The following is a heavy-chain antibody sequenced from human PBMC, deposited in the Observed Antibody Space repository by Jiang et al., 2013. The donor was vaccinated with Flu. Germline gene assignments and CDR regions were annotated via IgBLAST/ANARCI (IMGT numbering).Heavy chain of an antibody. CDR2: IYYSGST. CDR1: GGSISSSSYC. CDR3: ARHPTVPYYFDY. J-gene: IGHJ4*02. Sequence: LLKPSETLSLTCTVSGGSISSSSYCWGWIRQPPGKGLEWIGSIYYSGSTYYNPSLESRVTISVDTSKNQFSLKLSSVTAADTAVYYCARHPTVPYYFDYWGQGTLVTVSS. V-gene: IGHV4-39*01. D-gene: IGHD4-17*01.